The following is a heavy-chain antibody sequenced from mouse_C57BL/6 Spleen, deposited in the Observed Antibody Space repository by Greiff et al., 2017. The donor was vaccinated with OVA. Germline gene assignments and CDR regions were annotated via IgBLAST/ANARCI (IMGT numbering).Heavy chain of an antibody. CDR1: GYTFTSYD. Sequence: QVQLQQSGPELVKPGASVKLSCKASGYTFTSYDINWVKQRPGQGLEWIGWIYPRDGSTKYNEKFKGKATLTVDTSSSTAYLGLHSLTSEDSAVYFCARGGIYYGSSYVWFAYWGQGTLVTVSA. V-gene: IGHV1-85*01. CDR3: ARGGIYYGSSYVWFAY. J-gene: IGHJ3*01. CDR2: IYPRDGST. D-gene: IGHD1-1*01.